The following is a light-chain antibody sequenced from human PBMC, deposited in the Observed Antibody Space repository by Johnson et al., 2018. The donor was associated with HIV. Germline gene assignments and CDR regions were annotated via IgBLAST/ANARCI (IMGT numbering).Light chain of an antibody. CDR3: AAWDDSLNVLYV. Sequence: QSVLTQPPSVSAAPGQKVSISCSGSSSNIGNNYVSWYHQLPGTAPKLLIYRNNWRPSGVPGRFSGSQSGTSASLAISGLQAEDEADYYCAAWDDSLNVLYVFGTGTKVTVL. V-gene: IGLV1-44*01. CDR2: RNN. CDR1: SSNIGNNY. J-gene: IGLJ1*01.